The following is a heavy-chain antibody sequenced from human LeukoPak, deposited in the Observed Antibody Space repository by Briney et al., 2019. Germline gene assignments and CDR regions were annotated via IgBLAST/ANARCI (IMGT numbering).Heavy chain of an antibody. J-gene: IGHJ5*02. CDR1: AFTFSNFD. V-gene: IGHV3-33*01. D-gene: IGHD2-15*01. CDR3: ARRYCSGGSCYSFRGDWFDP. Sequence: PGGSLRLSCAESAFTFSNFDMHWVRQAPGKGLEWMAVIWYDGSNKYYADSVKGRFTISRDNSKNTLYLQMNSLRAEDTAVYYCARRYCSGGSCYSFRGDWFDPWGQGTLVTVSS. CDR2: IWYDGSNK.